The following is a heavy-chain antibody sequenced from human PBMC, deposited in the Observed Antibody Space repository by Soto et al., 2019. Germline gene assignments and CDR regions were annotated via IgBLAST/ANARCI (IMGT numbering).Heavy chain of an antibody. CDR3: AKDWGYSSGWYPWAFDI. V-gene: IGHV3-23*01. CDR1: GFTFSSYA. J-gene: IGHJ3*02. D-gene: IGHD6-19*01. CDR2: ISGSGGST. Sequence: PGGSLRLSCAASGFTFSSYAMSWVRQAPGKGLEWVSAISGSGGSTYYADSVKGRFTISRDNSKNTLYLQMNSLRAEDTAVYYCAKDWGYSSGWYPWAFDIWGQGTMVTVSS.